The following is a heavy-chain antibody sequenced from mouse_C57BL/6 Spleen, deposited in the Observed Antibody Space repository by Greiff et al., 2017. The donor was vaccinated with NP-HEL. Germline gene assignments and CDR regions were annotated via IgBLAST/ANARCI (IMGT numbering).Heavy chain of an antibody. CDR2: ISDGGSYT. Sequence: EVQRVESGGGLVKPGGSLKLSCAASGFTFSSYAMSWVRQTPEKRLEWVATISDGGSYTYYPDNVKGRFTISRDNAKNNLYLQMSHLKSEDTAMYYCARGTTVVYFDYWGQGTTLTVSS. CDR1: GFTFSSYA. J-gene: IGHJ2*01. V-gene: IGHV5-4*01. D-gene: IGHD1-1*01. CDR3: ARGTTVVYFDY.